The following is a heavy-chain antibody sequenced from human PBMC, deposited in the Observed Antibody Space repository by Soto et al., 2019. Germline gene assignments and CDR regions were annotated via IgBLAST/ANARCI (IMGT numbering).Heavy chain of an antibody. D-gene: IGHD1-1*01. J-gene: IGHJ6*02. CDR1: GYTFTTYG. CDR3: ARDGERDTGLNFYYYLHGMDA. CDR2: ISPYNGTT. V-gene: IGHV1-18*04. Sequence: ASVKVSCKASGYTFTTYGISWVRQAPGQGLEWMGWISPYNGTTKYAEKFQGEMTMTTDTATSTAYTDLRSLRSDDTAVYYCARDGERDTGLNFYYYLHGMDAWGQGTRVTVS.